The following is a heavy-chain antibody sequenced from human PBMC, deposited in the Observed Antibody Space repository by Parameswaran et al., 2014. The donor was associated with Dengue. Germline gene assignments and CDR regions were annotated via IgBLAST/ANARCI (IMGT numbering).Heavy chain of an antibody. Sequence: QAPRERGLEWVSAISGRGDDTYYADSLKGRFTISRDNSKNTLYLQVNSLRAEDTAVYFCAKDAPLPFDWWGQGTLVTVSS. CDR2: ISGRGDDT. V-gene: IGHV3-23*01. J-gene: IGHJ4*02. CDR3: AKDAPLPFDW.